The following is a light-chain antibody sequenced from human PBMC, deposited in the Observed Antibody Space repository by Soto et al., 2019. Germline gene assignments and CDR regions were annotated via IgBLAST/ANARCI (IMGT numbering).Light chain of an antibody. CDR3: SSWDDSLNGYV. V-gene: IGLV1-44*01. CDR2: YNN. Sequence: QSVLTQPPSASGTPGQRVTISCSGSGSNIGSNTVSWFLQLPGTAPKLLIYYNNHRPSGVPDRFSGSKSGTSASLAISGLESEDEADFYCSSWDDSLNGYVFGTGTKLTVL. CDR1: GSNIGSNT. J-gene: IGLJ1*01.